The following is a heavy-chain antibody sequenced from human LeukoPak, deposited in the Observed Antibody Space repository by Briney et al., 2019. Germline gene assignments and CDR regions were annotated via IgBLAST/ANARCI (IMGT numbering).Heavy chain of an antibody. CDR2: INPNSGGT. J-gene: IGHJ5*02. D-gene: IGHD2-2*01. Sequence: ASVKVSCKASGGTFSSYAISWVRQAPGQGLEWMGWINPNSGGTNYAQKFQGRVTMTRDTSISTAYMELSRLRSDDTAVYYCAIEDCSSTSCYWFDPWGQGTLVTVSS. V-gene: IGHV1-2*02. CDR3: AIEDCSSTSCYWFDP. CDR1: GGTFSSYA.